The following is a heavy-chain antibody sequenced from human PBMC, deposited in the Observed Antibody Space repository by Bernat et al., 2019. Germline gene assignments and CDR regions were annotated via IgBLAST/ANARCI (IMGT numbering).Heavy chain of an antibody. D-gene: IGHD3-9*01. V-gene: IGHV3-21*01. CDR2: ISSSSSYI. J-gene: IGHJ4*02. Sequence: EVQLVESGGGLVKPGGSLRLSCAASGFTFSSYSMNWVRQAPGKGLEWVSSISSSSSYIYYADSVKGRFTISRDNDKNSLYLQMNSLRAEDTAVYYCARDRAYFDWLADYWGQGTLVTVSS. CDR1: GFTFSSYS. CDR3: ARDRAYFDWLADY.